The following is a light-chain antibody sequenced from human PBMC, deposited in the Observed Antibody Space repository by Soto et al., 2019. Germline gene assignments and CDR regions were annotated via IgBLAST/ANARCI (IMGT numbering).Light chain of an antibody. CDR2: DVD. Sequence: QSALTQPRSVSGSPGQSVSISCTGTSGDVGSYIHVSWYQQHPGRAPKLMIYDVDERPSGVPDRFSGSKSGNTASLTISGLQAEDEADYYCCSYAGSYTSSWGFGTGTKVTVL. V-gene: IGLV2-11*01. CDR3: CSYAGSYTSSWG. J-gene: IGLJ1*01. CDR1: SGDVGSYIH.